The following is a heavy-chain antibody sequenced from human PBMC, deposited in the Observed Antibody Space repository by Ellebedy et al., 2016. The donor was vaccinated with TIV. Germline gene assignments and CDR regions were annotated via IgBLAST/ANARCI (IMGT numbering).Heavy chain of an antibody. J-gene: IGHJ4*02. CDR1: GFTFSSYS. CDR3: ARLAMITFGKEDY. CDR2: ISSSSSYI. Sequence: GGSLRLSXAASGFTFSSYSMNWVRQAPGKGLEWVSSISSSSSYIYYADSVKGRFTISRDNAKNSLYLQMNSLRAEDTAVYYCARLAMITFGKEDYWGQGTLVTVSS. V-gene: IGHV3-21*01. D-gene: IGHD3-16*01.